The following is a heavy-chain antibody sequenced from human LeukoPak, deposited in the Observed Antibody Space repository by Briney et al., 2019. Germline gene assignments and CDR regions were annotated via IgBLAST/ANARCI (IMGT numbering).Heavy chain of an antibody. J-gene: IGHJ4*02. V-gene: IGHV3-23*01. CDR2: ISDSGGRT. CDR1: EFTFSSYA. D-gene: IGHD4-17*01. Sequence: GGSLRLSYAASEFTFSSYAMSWVRQAPGKGLEWVSGISDSGGRTYYADSVKGRFTISRDNSKNTLYLQMNSLKAEDTAVYYCARDDYGETFDYWGQGTLVTVSS. CDR3: ARDDYGETFDY.